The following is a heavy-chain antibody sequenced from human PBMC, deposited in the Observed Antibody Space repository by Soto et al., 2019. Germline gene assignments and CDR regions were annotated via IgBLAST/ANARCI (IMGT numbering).Heavy chain of an antibody. CDR2: ISYSGNT. Sequence: ASETLSLTCTVSGDSISSGSYSWGWIRQPPGKGLEWIGSISYSGNTYYNPSLKSRVTISVDTSKNQFSLKLSSVIAADTAVYYCVRHSGGNCDSMFDYWGQGIVVTVSS. CDR3: VRHSGGNCDSMFDY. D-gene: IGHD2-15*01. CDR1: GDSISSGSYS. V-gene: IGHV4-39*01. J-gene: IGHJ4*02.